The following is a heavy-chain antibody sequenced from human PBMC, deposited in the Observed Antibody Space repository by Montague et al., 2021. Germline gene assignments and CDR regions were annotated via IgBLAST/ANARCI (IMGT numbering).Heavy chain of an antibody. CDR3: ARLTFAIGDAPGVFDI. D-gene: IGHD3/OR15-3a*01. Sequence: SETLSLTCSVSGGSISRRPYYWAWIRQPPGKGPEWIATISYNGSPYSDSALKSRVTISVDTSKNQLSLRLTSVTATDTAVYYCARLTFAIGDAPGVFDIWGQGTTVTVSS. J-gene: IGHJ3*02. V-gene: IGHV4-39*01. CDR2: ISYNGSP. CDR1: GGSISRRPYY.